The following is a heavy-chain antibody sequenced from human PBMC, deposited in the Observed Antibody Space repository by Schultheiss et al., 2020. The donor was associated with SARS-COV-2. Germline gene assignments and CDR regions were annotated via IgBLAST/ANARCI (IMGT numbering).Heavy chain of an antibody. CDR2: VYESGST. CDR3: ARHFGRYCSGGSCQPLWYFVL. D-gene: IGHD2-15*01. Sequence: SETLSLTCTVSGGSISGYYWNWIRQPPGKGLEYIGYVYESGSTNYNPSLKSRVTISVDTSKNQFSLTLSSVTAADTAVYYCARHFGRYCSGGSCQPLWYFVLWGRGTLVTVSS. CDR1: GGSISGYY. J-gene: IGHJ2*01. V-gene: IGHV4-59*01.